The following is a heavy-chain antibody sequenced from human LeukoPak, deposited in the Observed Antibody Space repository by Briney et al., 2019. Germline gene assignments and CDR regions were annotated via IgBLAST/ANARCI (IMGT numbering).Heavy chain of an antibody. CDR3: ASPNTNSGYSYGYLY. Sequence: ASVKVSCKASGYTFTGYYMHWVRQAPGQGLEWMGWFNPNSGGTNYAQKFQGRVTMTRDTSISTAYMELSRLRSDDTAVYYCASPNTNSGYSYGYLYWGQGTLVTVSS. V-gene: IGHV1-2*02. CDR1: GYTFTGYY. J-gene: IGHJ4*02. CDR2: FNPNSGGT. D-gene: IGHD5-18*01.